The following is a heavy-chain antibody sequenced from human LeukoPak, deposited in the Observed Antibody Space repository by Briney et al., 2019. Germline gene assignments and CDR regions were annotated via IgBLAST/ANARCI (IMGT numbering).Heavy chain of an antibody. CDR2: ISDRGGRT. Sequence: GGSLRLSCAVSGITLSNYGMSWVRQAPGKGLEWDAGISDRGGRTNYADSVKGRFTISRDNPKNTLYLQMNSLRAEDTAVYFCAKRGVVIRVILVGFHKEAYYFDSWGQGALVTVSS. V-gene: IGHV3-23*01. CDR3: AKRGVVIRVILVGFHKEAYYFDS. CDR1: GITLSNYG. J-gene: IGHJ4*02. D-gene: IGHD3-22*01.